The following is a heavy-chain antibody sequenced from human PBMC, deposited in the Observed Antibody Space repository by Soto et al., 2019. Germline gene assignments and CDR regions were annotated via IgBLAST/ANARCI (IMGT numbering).Heavy chain of an antibody. J-gene: IGHJ5*02. Sequence: SETLSLTCTVSGGSISSGGYYWSWIRQHPGKGLEWIGYIYYSGSTYYNPSLKSRVTISVDTSKNQFSLKLSSVTAADTAVYYCARSNAIFGVVIIPPDWFDPWGQGTLVTVAS. CDR2: IYYSGST. D-gene: IGHD3-3*01. CDR1: GGSISSGGYY. V-gene: IGHV4-31*03. CDR3: ARSNAIFGVVIIPPDWFDP.